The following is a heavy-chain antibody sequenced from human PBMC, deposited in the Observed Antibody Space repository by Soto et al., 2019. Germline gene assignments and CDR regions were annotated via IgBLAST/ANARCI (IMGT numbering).Heavy chain of an antibody. CDR3: TRLSIAAAKGYYYYYGMDV. J-gene: IGHJ6*02. CDR2: IRSKANSYAT. D-gene: IGHD6-6*01. CDR1: GFTFSGSA. V-gene: IGHV3-73*01. Sequence: PGGSLRLSCAASGFTFSGSAMHWVRQASGKGLEWVGRIRSKANSYATAYAASVKGRFTISRDDSKNTAYLQMNSLKTEDTAVYYCTRLSIAAAKGYYYYYGMDVWGQGTTVTVSS.